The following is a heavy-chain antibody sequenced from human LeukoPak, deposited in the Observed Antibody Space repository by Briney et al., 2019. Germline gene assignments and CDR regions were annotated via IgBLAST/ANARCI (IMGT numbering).Heavy chain of an antibody. CDR1: GGSISSSRYC. J-gene: IGHJ4*02. Sequence: SETLSLTCTVSGGSISSSRYCWAWIRQPPGKGLEWIGSIFYSGSTYYNPSLKSRVTISVDTSKNQFSLKLSSVTAADTAVYYCARPQGDGMDLFDYWGQGTLVTVSS. D-gene: IGHD5-24*01. CDR3: ARPQGDGMDLFDY. CDR2: IFYSGST. V-gene: IGHV4-39*01.